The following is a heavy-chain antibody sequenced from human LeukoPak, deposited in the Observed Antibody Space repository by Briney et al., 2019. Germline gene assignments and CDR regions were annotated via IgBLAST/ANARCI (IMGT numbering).Heavy chain of an antibody. Sequence: SVKVSCKASGGTFSSYAISWVRQAPRQGLEWMGGIIPIFGTANYAQKFQGRVTITADESTSTAYMELSSLRSEDTAVYYCARAVAGQLFDYWGQGTLVTVSS. CDR1: GGTFSSYA. CDR2: IIPIFGTA. J-gene: IGHJ4*02. CDR3: ARAVAGQLFDY. V-gene: IGHV1-69*13. D-gene: IGHD6-19*01.